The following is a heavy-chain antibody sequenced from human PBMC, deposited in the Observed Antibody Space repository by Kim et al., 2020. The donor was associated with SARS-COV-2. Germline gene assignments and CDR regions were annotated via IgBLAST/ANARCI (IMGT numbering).Heavy chain of an antibody. V-gene: IGHV4-31*03. CDR1: GGSISSGGYY. Sequence: SETLSLTCTVSGGSISSGGYYWSWIRQHPGKGLEWIGYIYYSGSTYYNPSLKSRVTISVDTSKNQFSLKLSSVTAADTAVYYCARVTYYGSGSYFPDYWGQGTLVTVSS. D-gene: IGHD3-10*01. CDR3: ARVTYYGSGSYFPDY. J-gene: IGHJ4*02. CDR2: IYYSGST.